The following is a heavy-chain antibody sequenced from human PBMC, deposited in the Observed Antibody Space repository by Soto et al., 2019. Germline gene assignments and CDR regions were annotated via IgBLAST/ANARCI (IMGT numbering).Heavy chain of an antibody. D-gene: IGHD4-17*01. J-gene: IGHJ6*02. V-gene: IGHV5-51*01. Sequence: PGESLKISCKGSGYSFTSYWIGWVRQMPGKGLEWMGIIYPGDSDTRYSPSFQGQVTISADKSISTAYLQWSSLKASDTAMYYCARLGGDYGDYSSSVYYSGMDVWGQGTTVTVSS. CDR1: GYSFTSYW. CDR3: ARLGGDYGDYSSSVYYSGMDV. CDR2: IYPGDSDT.